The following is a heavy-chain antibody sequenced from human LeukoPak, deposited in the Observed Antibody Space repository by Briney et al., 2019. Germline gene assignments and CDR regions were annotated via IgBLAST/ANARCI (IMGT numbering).Heavy chain of an antibody. D-gene: IGHD3-22*01. CDR2: IYHSGGT. V-gene: IGHV4-4*02. J-gene: IGHJ3*02. CDR3: ARLQRVTMNAFDI. CDR1: GGSISVSNC. Sequence: SETLSLTCAVSGGSISVSNCWSWVRQPPGKGLEWIGEIYHSGGTNYNPSLKSRVIISIAKSKNQFSLKLSSVTAADTAVYYCARLQRVTMNAFDIWGQGTMVTVSS.